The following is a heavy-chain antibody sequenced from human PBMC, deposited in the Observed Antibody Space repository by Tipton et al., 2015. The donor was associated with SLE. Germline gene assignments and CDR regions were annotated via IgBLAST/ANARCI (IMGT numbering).Heavy chain of an antibody. CDR2: IYYSGST. CDR3: ANSLAVHPRTMY. D-gene: IGHD6-19*01. V-gene: IGHV4-31*03. CDR1: GGSISSGYYY. Sequence: TLSLTCTVSGGSISSGYYYWSWIRQHPGKGLEWIGYIYYSGSTYYNPSLKSRVTISVDTSKNQFSLKLNSVTAADTAVYYCANSLAVHPRTMYWGQGTLVTVSS. J-gene: IGHJ4*02.